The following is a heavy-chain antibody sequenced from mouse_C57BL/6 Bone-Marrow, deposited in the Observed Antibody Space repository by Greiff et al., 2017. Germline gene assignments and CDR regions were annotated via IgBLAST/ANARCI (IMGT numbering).Heavy chain of an antibody. CDR3: ARIYYYGSRAWFAY. Sequence: QVQLQQSGPGLVAPSQSLSITCTVSGFSLTSYAISWVRQPPGKGLEWLGVIWTGGGTNYNSALKSRLSISKDNSKSQVFLKMNSLQTDDTARYYCARIYYYGSRAWFAYWGQGTLVTVSA. CDR1: GFSLTSYA. V-gene: IGHV2-9-1*01. J-gene: IGHJ3*01. CDR2: IWTGGGT. D-gene: IGHD1-1*01.